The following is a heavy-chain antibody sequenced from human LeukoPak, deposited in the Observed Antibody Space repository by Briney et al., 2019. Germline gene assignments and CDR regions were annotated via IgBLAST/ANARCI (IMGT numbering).Heavy chain of an antibody. CDR1: GFTFSSYD. CDR3: ARGPKSFEYSSSSGVWSYYYYGMDV. D-gene: IGHD6-6*01. V-gene: IGHV3-13*01. CDR2: IGTAGDT. Sequence: GGSLRLSCAASGFTFSSYDMHWVRHATGKGLEWVSAIGTAGDTYYPGSVKGPFTISRENAKNSLYLQMNSLRAEDTAVYYCARGPKSFEYSSSSGVWSYYYYGMDVWGQGTTVTVSS. J-gene: IGHJ6*02.